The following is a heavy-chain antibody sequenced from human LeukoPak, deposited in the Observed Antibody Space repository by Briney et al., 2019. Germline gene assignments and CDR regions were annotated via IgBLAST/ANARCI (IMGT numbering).Heavy chain of an antibody. V-gene: IGHV3-74*01. J-gene: IGHJ4*02. Sequence: GGSLRLSCAASGFTFSTYWMHWVCQAPGKGLVWVSRINGDGSVRDYADSVKGRFNISRDNARNSLYLQMNSLRAEDTAVYYCARSHFGSYPFDSWGQGALVTVSS. CDR1: GFTFSTYW. D-gene: IGHD1-26*01. CDR2: INGDGSVR. CDR3: ARSHFGSYPFDS.